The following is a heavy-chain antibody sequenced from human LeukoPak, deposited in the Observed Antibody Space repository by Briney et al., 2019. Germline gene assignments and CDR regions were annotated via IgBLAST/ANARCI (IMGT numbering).Heavy chain of an antibody. CDR2: ISSSGSTI. Sequence: PGGSLRLSCAASGFTFSSYEMNWVRQAPGKGLEWVSYISSSGSTIYYADSVKGRFTISRDNAKNSLYLQMNSLRAEDTAVYYCARGAYSSRSMLYYYYMDVWGKGTTVTVSS. D-gene: IGHD6-13*01. J-gene: IGHJ6*03. CDR1: GFTFSSYE. CDR3: ARGAYSSRSMLYYYYMDV. V-gene: IGHV3-48*03.